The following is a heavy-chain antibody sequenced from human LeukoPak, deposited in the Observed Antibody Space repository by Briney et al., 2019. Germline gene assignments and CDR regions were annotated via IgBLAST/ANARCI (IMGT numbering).Heavy chain of an antibody. J-gene: IGHJ6*02. D-gene: IGHD3-22*01. V-gene: IGHV3-13*01. CDR3: ARDISGGYDGLDV. CDR1: GFTFSRYD. Sequence: GGSLRLSCAASGFTFSRYDMHWVRQVTGKGLEWVSAISTAGDTYYPGSVKGRFTVSRENAKNSLYLQMNSLSAGDTAVYYCARDISGGYDGLDVWAKGPRSPSP. CDR2: ISTAGDT.